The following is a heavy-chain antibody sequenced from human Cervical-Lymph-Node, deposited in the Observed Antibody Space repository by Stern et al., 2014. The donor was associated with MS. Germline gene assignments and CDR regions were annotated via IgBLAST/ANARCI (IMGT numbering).Heavy chain of an antibody. Sequence: QVTLKESGPALVKPTQTLTLTCTFSGFSLSTSGMRVNWIRQPPGKALEWLARIDWDDDKFYSTSLNTRLTISKDTSKNQVVLTMTNMDPVDTATYYCARTTYCSGGSCYPDYWGQGTLVTVSS. CDR2: IDWDDDK. CDR3: ARTTYCSGGSCYPDY. V-gene: IGHV2-70*04. D-gene: IGHD2-15*01. J-gene: IGHJ4*02. CDR1: GFSLSTSGMR.